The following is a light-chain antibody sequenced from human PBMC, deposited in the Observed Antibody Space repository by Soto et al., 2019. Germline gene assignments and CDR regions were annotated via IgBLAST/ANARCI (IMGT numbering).Light chain of an antibody. Sequence: DIPMTQSPSSLSASVGDRVTITCRASQGISNYLAWYQQKPRKVPKLLIYAASTLQSGVSSRFSGSGSGTDFTLTISSLQPEDVATYDCQKYNSAPQTFGQGTKVEIK. V-gene: IGKV1-27*01. CDR1: QGISNY. CDR3: QKYNSAPQT. CDR2: AAS. J-gene: IGKJ1*01.